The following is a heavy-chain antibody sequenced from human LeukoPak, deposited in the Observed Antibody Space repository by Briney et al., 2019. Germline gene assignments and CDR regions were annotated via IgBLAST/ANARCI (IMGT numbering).Heavy chain of an antibody. D-gene: IGHD4-23*01. CDR3: ANSASYGDNSGYFDY. V-gene: IGHV4-39*01. J-gene: IGHJ4*02. Sequence: SRVSMSVDTSKNQFSLKLSSVTAADTAVYYCANSASYGDNSGYFDYWGQGTLVTVSS.